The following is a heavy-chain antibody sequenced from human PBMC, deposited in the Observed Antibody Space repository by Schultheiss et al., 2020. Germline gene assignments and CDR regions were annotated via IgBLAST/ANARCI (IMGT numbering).Heavy chain of an antibody. Sequence: GGSLRLSCAASGFTFSSYAMHWVRQAPGKGLEWVAVISYDGSNKYYADSVKGRFTISRDNAKNSLYLQMNSLRAEDTAVYYCARDVGSSDYEDYWGQGTLVTVSS. D-gene: IGHD5-12*01. V-gene: IGHV3-30-3*01. CDR3: ARDVGSSDYEDY. CDR1: GFTFSSYA. J-gene: IGHJ4*02. CDR2: ISYDGSNK.